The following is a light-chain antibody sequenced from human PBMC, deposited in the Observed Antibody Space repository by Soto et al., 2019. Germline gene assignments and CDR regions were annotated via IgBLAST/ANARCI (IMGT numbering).Light chain of an antibody. J-gene: IGLJ1*01. CDR3: SSYTDSRTYV. CDR2: EVS. Sequence: QSVLTQPASVSGSPGQSITISCTVASSDVGGYNYVSWYQQHPGKAPKLMIYEVSNRPSGVSSRFSGSKSGNTASLTISGLQSEDEADYYCSSYTDSRTYVFGTGTKVTLL. V-gene: IGLV2-14*01. CDR1: SSDVGGYNY.